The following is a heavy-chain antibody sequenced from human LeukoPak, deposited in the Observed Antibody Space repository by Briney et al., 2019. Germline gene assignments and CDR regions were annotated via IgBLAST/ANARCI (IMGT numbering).Heavy chain of an antibody. V-gene: IGHV1-18*01. CDR2: ISAYNGNT. CDR3: ASATPSDTDYCGMDV. CDR1: GYTFTSYG. Sequence: ASVKVSCKASGYTFTSYGISWVRQAPGQGLEWMGWISAYNGNTNYAQKLQGRVTMTTDTSTSTAYMELRSLRSDDTAVYYCASATPSDTDYCGMDVWGQGTTVTVSS. J-gene: IGHJ6*02. D-gene: IGHD2-2*01.